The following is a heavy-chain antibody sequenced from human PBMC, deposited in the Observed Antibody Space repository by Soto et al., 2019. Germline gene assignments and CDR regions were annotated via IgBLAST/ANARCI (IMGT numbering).Heavy chain of an antibody. J-gene: IGHJ6*02. CDR1: GFTFSSYG. V-gene: IGHV3-30*18. D-gene: IGHD3-22*01. Sequence: QVQLVESGGGVVQPGRSLRLSCAASGFTFSSYGMHWVRQAPGKGLEWVAVISYDGSNKYYADSVKGRFTISRDNSKNTLYLQMNSLRAEDTAVYYCAKVPGDYYYDSSVGPSYYYGMDVWGQGTTVTVSS. CDR3: AKVPGDYYYDSSVGPSYYYGMDV. CDR2: ISYDGSNK.